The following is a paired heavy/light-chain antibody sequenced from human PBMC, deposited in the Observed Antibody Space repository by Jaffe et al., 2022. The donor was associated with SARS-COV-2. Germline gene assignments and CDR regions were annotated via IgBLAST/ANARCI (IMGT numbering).Light chain of an antibody. CDR3: QQHNDYSPFT. J-gene: IGKJ3*01. CDR2: RAS. CDR1: QSIDSW. Sequence: DIQMTQSPSTLSASVGDRVTITCRASQSIDSWLAWYQQKPGKAPKLLIYRASNLASGVPSRFSGSGSGTAFTLTISSLQPDDFATYYCQQHNDYSPFTFGPGTKVDIK. V-gene: IGKV1-5*03.
Heavy chain of an antibody. CDR1: GFVFSNFA. CDR2: ISYDGSNT. V-gene: IGHV3-30*09. J-gene: IGHJ4*02. D-gene: IGHD4-4*01. CDR3: ARVDYRDFEPYFFDY. Sequence: QVQLVESGGGVVQPGRSLRLSCAGYGFVFSNFAMHWVRQAPGKGLEWVAVISYDGSNTYYAESVKGRFAISRDNSNNMLYLQMNSLRAEDTAVYYCARVDYRDFEPYFFDYWGQGTLVTVSS.